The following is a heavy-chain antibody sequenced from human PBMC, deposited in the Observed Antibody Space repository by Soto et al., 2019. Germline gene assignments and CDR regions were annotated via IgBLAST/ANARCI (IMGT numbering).Heavy chain of an antibody. Sequence: SETLSLTCTVSGASVNSENYYWSWIRQPRGKGLGWIGYVYCSGSTNYNPSLKSRATISLDTYKNQFSLEMTSMTSACTAVYNWARGVLVFLQWFAPWGRGTLVTVSS. CDR1: GASVNSENYY. D-gene: IGHD3-22*01. CDR3: ARGVLVFLQWFAP. V-gene: IGHV4-61*01. J-gene: IGHJ5*02. CDR2: VYCSGST.